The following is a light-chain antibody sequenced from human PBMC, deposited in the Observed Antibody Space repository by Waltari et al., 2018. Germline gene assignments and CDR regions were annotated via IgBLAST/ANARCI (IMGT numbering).Light chain of an antibody. Sequence: IQMTQSPSTLSASVGDRVTITCRASQIINSWLAWYQQKPGKAPKLLIYKASSLETGVPARYSGSESGTEFTLTINSLQPDDFATYYCQQYNSYHIFTFGPGTKVEI. CDR2: KAS. CDR1: QIINSW. CDR3: QQYNSYHIFT. J-gene: IGKJ3*01. V-gene: IGKV1-5*03.